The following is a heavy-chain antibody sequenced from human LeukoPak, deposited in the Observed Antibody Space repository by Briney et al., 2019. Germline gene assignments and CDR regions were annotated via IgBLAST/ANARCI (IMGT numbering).Heavy chain of an antibody. CDR3: AKDLGYGGNSGIDY. CDR1: GFTFSSYA. J-gene: IGHJ4*02. CDR2: ISGSGGST. D-gene: IGHD4-23*01. Sequence: GGSLRLSCAASGFTFSSYAMSWVRQAPGKGLEWVSGISGSGGSTYYADSVKGRFTISRDYSKNTVYLQMNSLRADDTAVYYCAKDLGYGGNSGIDYWGQGTLVTVSS. V-gene: IGHV3-23*01.